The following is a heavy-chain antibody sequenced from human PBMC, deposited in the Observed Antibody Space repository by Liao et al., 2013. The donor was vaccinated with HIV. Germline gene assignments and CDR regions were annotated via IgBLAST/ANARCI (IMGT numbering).Heavy chain of an antibody. CDR2: IYTSGST. Sequence: QVQLQESGPGLVKPSQTLSLTCTVSGGSISSGSYYWSWIRQPAGKGLEWIGRIYTSGSTNYNPSLKSRVTISVDTSKNQFSLKLSSVTAADTAVYYCARAVFSGRATGAFDIWGQGTMVTVSS. J-gene: IGHJ3*02. CDR1: GGSISSGSYY. CDR3: ARAVFSGRATGAFDI. V-gene: IGHV4-61*02. D-gene: IGHD3-10*02.